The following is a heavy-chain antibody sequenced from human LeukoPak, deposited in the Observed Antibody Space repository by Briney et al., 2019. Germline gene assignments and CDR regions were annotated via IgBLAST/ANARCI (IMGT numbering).Heavy chain of an antibody. CDR2: ISSSSSYI. D-gene: IGHD3-3*01. J-gene: IGHJ4*02. CDR3: ARDHVTIFGVVTFDY. CDR1: GFTFSSYS. V-gene: IGHV3-21*01. Sequence: GGSLRLSCAASGFTFSSYSMNWVRQAPGKGLEWVSSISSSSSYIYYGDSVKGRFTISRDNAKNSLYLQMNSLRAEDTAVYFCARDHVTIFGVVTFDYWGRGTLVTVSS.